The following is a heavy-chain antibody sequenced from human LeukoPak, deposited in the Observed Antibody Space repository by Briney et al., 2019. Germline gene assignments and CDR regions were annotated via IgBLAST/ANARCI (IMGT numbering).Heavy chain of an antibody. CDR3: AKDPDGRLGEGAFDI. D-gene: IGHD3-16*01. V-gene: IGHV3-74*01. CDR2: INYDGSST. CDR1: GFTFSTYW. Sequence: PGGSLRLSCAASGFTFSTYWMHWVRQGPGKGLVWVSRINYDGSSTNYADSVKGRFTISRDNAKNTLYLQMNSLRAEDTAVYYCAKDPDGRLGEGAFDIWGQGTMVTVSS. J-gene: IGHJ3*02.